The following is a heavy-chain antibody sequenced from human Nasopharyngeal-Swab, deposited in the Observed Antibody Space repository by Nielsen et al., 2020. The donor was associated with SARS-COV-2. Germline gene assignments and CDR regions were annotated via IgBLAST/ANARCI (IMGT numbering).Heavy chain of an antibody. Sequence: WIRQPPGKGLEWIGYIYYSGSTNYNPSLKSRVTISVDTSKNQFSPKLSSVTAADTAVYYCARGLEGYSSSWYVDYWGQGTLVTVSS. CDR2: IYYSGST. V-gene: IGHV4-59*01. D-gene: IGHD6-13*01. J-gene: IGHJ4*02. CDR3: ARGLEGYSSSWYVDY.